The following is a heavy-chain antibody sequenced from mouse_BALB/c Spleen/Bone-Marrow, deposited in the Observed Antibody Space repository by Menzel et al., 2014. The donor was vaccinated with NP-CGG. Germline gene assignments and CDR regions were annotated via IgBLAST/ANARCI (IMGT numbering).Heavy chain of an antibody. CDR1: GFTFSRYG. V-gene: IGHV5-6*01. Sequence: DVHLVESGGDLVKPGGSLKLSCAASGFTFSRYGMSWVRQTPEKRLEWVATISSGGSFSNHSDSVKGRVTISRDNAKNTLYLQINSLNSDHTSIYYYSINFTTPPYYAIDYLRQRTSLTVSS. J-gene: IGHJ4*01. CDR2: ISSGGSFS. CDR3: SINFTTPPYYAIDY. D-gene: IGHD6-1*01.